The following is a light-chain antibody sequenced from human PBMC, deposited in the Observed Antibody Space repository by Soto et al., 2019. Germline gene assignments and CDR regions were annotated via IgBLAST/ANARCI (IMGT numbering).Light chain of an antibody. J-gene: IGLJ3*02. CDR2: EVS. CDR1: SSDVGGYNY. Sequence: QSVLTQPPSASGSAGESVTISCTGTSSDVGGYNYVSWYQQHPGKAPKLLIYEVSKRPSGVPDRFSGSKSGNTASLTVSGLQAEDEADYYCNSYAGSKYWMFREGIQLTVL. CDR3: NSYAGSKYWM. V-gene: IGLV2-8*01.